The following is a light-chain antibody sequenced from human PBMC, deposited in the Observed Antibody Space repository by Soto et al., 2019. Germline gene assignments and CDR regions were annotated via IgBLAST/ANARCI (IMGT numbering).Light chain of an antibody. CDR3: HQRQILPRT. J-gene: IGKJ1*01. CDR1: QTVSSK. CDR2: DTS. Sequence: EIVLTQSPATLSSSPGERVTLSCRASQTVSSKLAWYQHKPGQAPRLLIYDTSNRAGGIPARFSGSGSGTDFTLTISSLEPEDFAVYYCHQRQILPRTFGQGTKLDIK. V-gene: IGKV3-11*01.